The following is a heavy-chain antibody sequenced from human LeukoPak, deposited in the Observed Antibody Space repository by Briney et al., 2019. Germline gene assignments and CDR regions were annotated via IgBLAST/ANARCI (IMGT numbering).Heavy chain of an antibody. CDR2: IHYSGRT. J-gene: IGHJ3*02. CDR1: GGSISRHF. Sequence: SEALSLTCSVSGGSISRHFWSWIRQPPGKGLDWIAFIHYSGRTKYNPSLQSRVTISIDTSENNFSLKLTSVTAADTAVYYCARLLDNDSSGDPDTFDMWGQGTVVSVSS. V-gene: IGHV4-59*11. CDR3: ARLLDNDSSGDPDTFDM. D-gene: IGHD3-22*01.